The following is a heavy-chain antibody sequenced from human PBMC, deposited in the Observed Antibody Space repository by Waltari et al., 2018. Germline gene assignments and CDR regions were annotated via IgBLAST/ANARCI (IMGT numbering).Heavy chain of an antibody. CDR2: IHGSGKN. Sequence: QVQLQESGPGLVKPSGTLSVTCAVSGDSISGSFWWSWVRQTPGKGLEWIGQIHGSGKNNDNPSLESRVTVSRDTSNNQFSLKLTSATAADTAVYFCARDRGRGLYLDSWGQGILVTVSP. CDR1: GDSISGSFW. CDR3: ARDRGRGLYLDS. J-gene: IGHJ4*02. V-gene: IGHV4-4*02. D-gene: IGHD5-12*01.